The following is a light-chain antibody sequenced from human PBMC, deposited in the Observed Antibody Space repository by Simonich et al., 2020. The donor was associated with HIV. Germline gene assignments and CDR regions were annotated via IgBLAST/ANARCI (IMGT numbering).Light chain of an antibody. CDR3: QQSYSTPPYT. V-gene: IGKV1-39*01. Sequence: DIQMTQSTSSLSASVGDRVTIPCRASQIISSYLNWSQKKPGKAPKLLIYAASSLQSGVPSRFSGSGSGTDFTLTISSLQPEDFATYYCQQSYSTPPYTFGQGTKLEIK. J-gene: IGKJ2*01. CDR2: AAS. CDR1: QIISSY.